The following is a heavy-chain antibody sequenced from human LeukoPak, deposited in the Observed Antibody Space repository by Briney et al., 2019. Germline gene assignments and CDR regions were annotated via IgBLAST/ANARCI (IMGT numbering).Heavy chain of an antibody. CDR3: ARAGRMIVVVKRGEFDY. J-gene: IGHJ4*02. D-gene: IGHD3-22*01. Sequence: PSETLSLTCAVYGGSFSGYYWSWIRQPPGKGLEWIGEINHSGSTNYNPSLKSRVTISVDTSKNQFSLKLSSVTAADTAVYYCARAGRMIVVVKRGEFDYWGQGTLVTVSS. CDR1: GGSFSGYY. V-gene: IGHV4-34*01. CDR2: INHSGST.